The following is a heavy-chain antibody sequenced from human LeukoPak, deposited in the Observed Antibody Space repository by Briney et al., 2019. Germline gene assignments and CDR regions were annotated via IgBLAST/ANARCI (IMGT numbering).Heavy chain of an antibody. CDR2: INHSGST. Sequence: SETLSLTCAVSGGSFSGYYWTWIRQPPGKGLEWIGEINHSGSTNYNPSLKSRVTISVDTSKNQFSLKLSSVTAADTAVYYCARNYDSSGPTPYYFDYWGQGTLVTVSS. D-gene: IGHD3-22*01. J-gene: IGHJ4*02. CDR1: GGSFSGYY. V-gene: IGHV4-34*01. CDR3: ARNYDSSGPTPYYFDY.